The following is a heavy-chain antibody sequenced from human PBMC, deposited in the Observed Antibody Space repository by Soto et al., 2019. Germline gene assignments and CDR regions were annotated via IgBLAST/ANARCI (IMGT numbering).Heavy chain of an antibody. D-gene: IGHD5-12*01. Sequence: GGSLRLSCAASGFTFSDYYMSWIRQAPGKGLEWVSYISSSGSTIYYADSVKGRFTISRDNAKNSLYLQMNSLRAEDTAVYYCATKKSGLRSPIDYWGQGTLVTVSS. CDR1: GFTFSDYY. CDR3: ATKKSGLRSPIDY. CDR2: ISSSGSTI. J-gene: IGHJ4*02. V-gene: IGHV3-11*01.